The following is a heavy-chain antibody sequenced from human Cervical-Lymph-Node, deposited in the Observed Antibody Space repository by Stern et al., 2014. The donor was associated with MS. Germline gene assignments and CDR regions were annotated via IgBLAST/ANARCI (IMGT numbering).Heavy chain of an antibody. CDR3: ASAYSSSHYYFDY. Sequence: QVQLVESGGGVVQPGRSLRLSCAASGFSFSRYAMHWVRQAPGKGLEWVALIWDYGINPNYADSVTGRFTIARDNFKTTLYLQMNSLRAEDTAVYYCASAYSSSHYYFDYWGQGTLVTVSS. J-gene: IGHJ4*02. CDR2: IWDYGINP. CDR1: GFSFSRYA. V-gene: IGHV3-33*01. D-gene: IGHD6-13*01.